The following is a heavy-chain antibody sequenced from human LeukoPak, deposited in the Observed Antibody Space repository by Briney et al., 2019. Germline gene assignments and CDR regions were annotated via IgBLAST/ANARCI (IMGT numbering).Heavy chain of an antibody. V-gene: IGHV3-48*04. Sequence: GGSLRLSCAASGFTFSGYSMNWVRQAPGKGLEWVSYISSSSSTIYYADSVKGRFTISRDNAKNSLYLQMNSLRAEDTAVYYCARAPYSSSWYVWFDPWGQGTLVTVSS. J-gene: IGHJ5*02. CDR1: GFTFSGYS. CDR2: ISSSSSTI. CDR3: ARAPYSSSWYVWFDP. D-gene: IGHD6-13*01.